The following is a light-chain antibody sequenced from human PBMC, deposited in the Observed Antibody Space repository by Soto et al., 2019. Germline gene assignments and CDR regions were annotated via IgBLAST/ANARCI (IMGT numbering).Light chain of an antibody. CDR3: LQHSSYPFA. CDR2: KAS. CDR1: QTISSW. V-gene: IGKV1-5*03. Sequence: DIQMTQSPSTLSGSVGDRVTITCRASQTISSWLAWYQQKPGKAPKLLIYKASTLKSGVPSRFSGSGSGTEFTLTISSLQPEDFATYYCLQHSSYPFAFGPGTKVDIK. J-gene: IGKJ3*01.